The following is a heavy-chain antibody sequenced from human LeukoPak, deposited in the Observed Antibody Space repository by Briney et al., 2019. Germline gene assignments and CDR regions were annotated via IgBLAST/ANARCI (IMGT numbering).Heavy chain of an antibody. J-gene: IGHJ4*02. D-gene: IGHD6-19*01. CDR1: GGSISSYY. CDR3: ARDRDNSGWNDF. CDR2: IYYRGST. V-gene: IGHV4-59*01. Sequence: PSETLSLTCTVSGGSISSYYWSWIRQPPGKGLEWIGYIYYRGSTNYNPSLKSRVTISVDTSKNQFSLKLSFVTAADTAVYYCARDRDNSGWNDFWGQGTLVTVSS.